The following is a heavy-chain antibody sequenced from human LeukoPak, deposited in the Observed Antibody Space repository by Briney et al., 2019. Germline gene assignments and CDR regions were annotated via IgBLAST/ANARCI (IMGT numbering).Heavy chain of an antibody. V-gene: IGHV3-11*01. CDR1: GFTFSDYY. CDR3: ATDGAGFDT. Sequence: GGTLRLSCAASGFTFSDYYMSWIRQAPGKGLEWLSYINIGGTNTHYADSVKGRFTISRDNAKKSLYLQMNNLRAEDTAVYYCATDGAGFDTWGQGVLVTVSS. CDR2: INIGGTNT. J-gene: IGHJ5*02.